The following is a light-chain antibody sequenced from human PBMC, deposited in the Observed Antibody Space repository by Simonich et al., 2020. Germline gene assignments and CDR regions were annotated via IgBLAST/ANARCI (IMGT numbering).Light chain of an antibody. CDR2: EGS. V-gene: IGLV2-23*01. CDR1: SSDVGSYNL. CDR3: CSYAGSSTVV. J-gene: IGLJ2*01. Sequence: QSALTQPASVSGSPGQSLTISCTGTSSDVGSYNLFSCYQQHPGKAPKLMIYEGSKRPSGVSNRFSGSKSGNTASLTISGLQAEDEADYYCCSYAGSSTVVFGGGTKLTVL.